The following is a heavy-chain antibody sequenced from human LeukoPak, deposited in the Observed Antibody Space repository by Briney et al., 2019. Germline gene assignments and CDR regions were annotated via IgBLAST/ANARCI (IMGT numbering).Heavy chain of an antibody. CDR3: GRHSYYYDSSGYRGYYFDY. D-gene: IGHD3-22*01. CDR1: GGSISSYY. J-gene: IGHJ4*02. V-gene: IGHV4-59*08. Sequence: PSETLSLTCTVSGGSISSYYWSWIRQPPGKGLEWIGYIYYSGSTNYNPSLKSRVTISVDTSKNQFSLKLSSVTAADTAVYYCGRHSYYYDSSGYRGYYFDYWGQGTLVTVSS. CDR2: IYYSGST.